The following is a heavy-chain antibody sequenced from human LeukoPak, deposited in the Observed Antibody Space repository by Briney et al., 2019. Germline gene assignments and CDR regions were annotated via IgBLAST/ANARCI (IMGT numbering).Heavy chain of an antibody. D-gene: IGHD6-6*01. J-gene: IGHJ4*02. Sequence: SETLSLTCTVSGDSISSGYYWGWIRQPPGKGLEWIGSIYHSGSTYYNPSLKSRVTISVDTSKNQFSLKLNSVTATDTAVYYCARMSFVRGSSLDYWGQGILVTVSS. CDR1: GDSISSGYY. CDR2: IYHSGST. CDR3: ARMSFVRGSSLDY. V-gene: IGHV4-38-2*02.